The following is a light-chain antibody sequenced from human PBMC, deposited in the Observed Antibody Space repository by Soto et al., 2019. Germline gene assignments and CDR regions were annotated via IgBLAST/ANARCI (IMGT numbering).Light chain of an antibody. CDR2: AAS. Sequence: DIQMTQSPSSLSAFVGDRVTITCLASQTISGNLNWYQQKPGKAPNLLIYAASSLQSGVPSRFSGSASGTDFTLTISSLQPEDFATYYCHQSYSAPWAFGQGTKVDIK. J-gene: IGKJ1*01. V-gene: IGKV1-39*01. CDR1: QTISGN. CDR3: HQSYSAPWA.